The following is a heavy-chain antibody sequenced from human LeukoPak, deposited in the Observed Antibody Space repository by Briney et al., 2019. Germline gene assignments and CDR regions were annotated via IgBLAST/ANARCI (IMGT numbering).Heavy chain of an antibody. Sequence: SETLSLTCTVSGDSISRGGYYWSWVRQHPGKGLEWIGYSYYSGSTYYNPSLKSRVTISVDTSKNQFSLKLSSVTAADTAVYYCARGIAAVLGDTPDYYYGMDVWGQRTTVTVSS. CDR1: GDSISRGGYY. CDR3: ARGIAAVLGDTPDYYYGMDV. V-gene: IGHV4-31*03. CDR2: SYYSGST. D-gene: IGHD6-13*01. J-gene: IGHJ6*02.